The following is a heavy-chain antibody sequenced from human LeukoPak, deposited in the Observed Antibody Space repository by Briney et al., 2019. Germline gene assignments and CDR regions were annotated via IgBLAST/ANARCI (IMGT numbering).Heavy chain of an antibody. CDR3: ARVDYTVTTVTSSDY. D-gene: IGHD4-17*01. V-gene: IGHV3-21*01. J-gene: IGHJ4*02. CDR2: ISSSSCYI. Sequence: GGALRLSCAASGFTFSSYSMNWVRQAPGKGLEWVSSISSSSCYIYYADSVQGRFTISRDNAKNSLYLQMNSLRAEDTAVYYCARVDYTVTTVTSSDYWGQGPLVTVS. CDR1: GFTFSSYS.